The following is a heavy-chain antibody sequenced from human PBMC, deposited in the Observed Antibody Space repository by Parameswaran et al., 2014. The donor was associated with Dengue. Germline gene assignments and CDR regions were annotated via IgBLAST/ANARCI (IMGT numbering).Heavy chain of an antibody. J-gene: IGHJ6*02. V-gene: IGHV3-15*01. D-gene: IGHD3-10*01. Sequence: VRQMPGKGLEWVGRIKSKTDGGTTDYAAPVKGRFAISRDDSKNTLYLQMNSLKTEDTAVYYCTTDRGLWFGEVGYYYYGMDVWGQGTTVTVSS. CDR2: IKSKTDGGTT. CDR3: TTDRGLWFGEVGYYYYGMDV.